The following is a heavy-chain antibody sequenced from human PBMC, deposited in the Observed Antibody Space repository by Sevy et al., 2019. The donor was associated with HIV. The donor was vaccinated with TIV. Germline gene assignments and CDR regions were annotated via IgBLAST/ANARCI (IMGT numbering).Heavy chain of an antibody. Sequence: ASVKVSCKASGYALTTYVISWVRQAPGQGLEWLGWISAYNGNTNYAQKLQGRVTMTTDTSTSTAYMELKSLRSDDTAIYFCARGQYFDYWGRGTLVTVSS. CDR1: GYALTTYV. CDR3: ARGQYFDY. J-gene: IGHJ4*02. CDR2: ISAYNGNT. D-gene: IGHD4-4*01. V-gene: IGHV1-18*01.